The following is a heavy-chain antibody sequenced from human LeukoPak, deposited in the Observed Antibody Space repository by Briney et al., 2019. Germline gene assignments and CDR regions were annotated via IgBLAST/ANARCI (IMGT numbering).Heavy chain of an antibody. D-gene: IGHD3-10*01. CDR2: LSWNSGSI. J-gene: IGHJ4*02. CDR3: AKDRYYGSGSYGGFDY. Sequence: GRSLRLSCAASGFTFDDYAMHGVRQAPGEGLVCVSGLSWNSGSIGYADSVKGRFTISRDNAKNSLYLQMNSLRAEDTALYYCAKDRYYGSGSYGGFDYWGQGTLVTVSS. V-gene: IGHV3-9*01. CDR1: GFTFDDYA.